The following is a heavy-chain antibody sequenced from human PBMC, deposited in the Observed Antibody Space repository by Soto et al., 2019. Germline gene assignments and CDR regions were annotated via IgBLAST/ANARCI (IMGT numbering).Heavy chain of an antibody. CDR3: ARVEYDYIWGSYRYLDY. D-gene: IGHD3-16*02. V-gene: IGHV4-59*08. CDR1: GGSISSYY. J-gene: IGHJ4*02. CDR2: IYYSGST. Sequence: SETLSLTCTVSGGSISSYYWSWIRQPPGKGLEWIGYIYYSGSTNYNPSLKSRVTISVDTSKNQFSLKLSSVTAADTAVYYCARVEYDYIWGSYRYLDYWGQGTLVTVSS.